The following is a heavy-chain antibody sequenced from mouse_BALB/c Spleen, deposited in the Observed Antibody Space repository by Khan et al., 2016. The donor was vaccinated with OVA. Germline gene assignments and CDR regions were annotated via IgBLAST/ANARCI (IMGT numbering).Heavy chain of an antibody. J-gene: IGHJ3*01. CDR2: ISTNYGDA. CDR1: GYTFTDYA. Sequence: QSQLVQSGAELVRPGVSVKISCKASGYTFTDYAMHWAKQRHAKSLEWIGVISTNYGDADYNQKFQGKASMTVDRSSSTVYMELARVTSEDSAIYYCVRGGKFAYWGQGTLVTVSA. CDR3: VRGGKFAY. V-gene: IGHV1S137*01. D-gene: IGHD1-1*02.